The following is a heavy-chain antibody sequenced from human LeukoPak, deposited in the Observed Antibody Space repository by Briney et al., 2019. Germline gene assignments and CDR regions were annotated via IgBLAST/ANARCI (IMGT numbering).Heavy chain of an antibody. Sequence: GGSLRLSCAASGFTFSAYSMNWVRQAPGKGLEWVSSITETSHVYYAESVKGRFTISRDNAKNSLYLQMNSLRAEDTAVYYCARDFFMTPDYWGQGTLVTVSS. J-gene: IGHJ4*02. CDR1: GFTFSAYS. D-gene: IGHD3-16*01. CDR2: ITETSHV. V-gene: IGHV3-21*01. CDR3: ARDFFMTPDY.